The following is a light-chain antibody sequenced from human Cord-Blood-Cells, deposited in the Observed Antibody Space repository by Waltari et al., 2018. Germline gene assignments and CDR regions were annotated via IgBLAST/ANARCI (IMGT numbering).Light chain of an antibody. V-gene: IGLV2-11*01. CDR1: SSDVGGYNY. J-gene: IGLJ1*01. Sequence: QSALTQPRSVSGSPGQSVTISCTGTSSDVGGYNYVSWYHQHPGKAPKLMIYDVSKRPSGVLDRFSGSKSGNTASLTISGLQAEDEADYYCCSYAGSYTYVFGTGTKVTVL. CDR2: DVS. CDR3: CSYAGSYTYV.